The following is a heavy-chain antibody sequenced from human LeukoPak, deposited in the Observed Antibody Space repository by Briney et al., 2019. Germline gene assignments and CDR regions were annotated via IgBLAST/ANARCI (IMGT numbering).Heavy chain of an antibody. CDR1: GGSISSGSYY. Sequence: SETLSLTCTVSGGSISSGSYYWGWIRQPPGKGLEWIGSIYYSGSTYYNPSLKSRVTISVDTSKNQFSLKLSSVTAADTAVYYCARVSTMTRVYGMDVWGQGTTVTVSS. V-gene: IGHV4-39*07. CDR3: ARVSTMTRVYGMDV. CDR2: IYYSGST. D-gene: IGHD2/OR15-2a*01. J-gene: IGHJ6*02.